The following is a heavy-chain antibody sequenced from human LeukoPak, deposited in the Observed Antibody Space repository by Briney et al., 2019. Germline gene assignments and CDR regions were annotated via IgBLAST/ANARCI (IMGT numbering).Heavy chain of an antibody. Sequence: ASVKVSCKASRYTFTGYYMHWVRQAPGQGLEWMGWINPNSGGTNYAQKFQGRVTMTRDTSISTAYMELSRLRSDDTAVYYCARRSQWLAYHFDYWGQGTLVTVSS. CDR1: RYTFTGYY. D-gene: IGHD6-19*01. CDR2: INPNSGGT. J-gene: IGHJ4*02. V-gene: IGHV1-2*02. CDR3: ARRSQWLAYHFDY.